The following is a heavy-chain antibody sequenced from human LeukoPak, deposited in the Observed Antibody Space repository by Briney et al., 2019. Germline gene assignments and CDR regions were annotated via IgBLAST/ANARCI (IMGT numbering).Heavy chain of an antibody. CDR3: AGLWFGESTNWFDR. D-gene: IGHD3-10*01. V-gene: IGHV3-66*01. J-gene: IGHJ5*02. CDR2: IYSDGST. CDR1: GFTVSSNY. Sequence: GRSLRLSCAASGFTVSSNYMSWVRHPPGKGLEWVSVIYSDGSTYYADSVNGRFTISRENSKNTLYLQMNSLRGEDTAVYYCAGLWFGESTNWFDRWGQGTLVTVSS.